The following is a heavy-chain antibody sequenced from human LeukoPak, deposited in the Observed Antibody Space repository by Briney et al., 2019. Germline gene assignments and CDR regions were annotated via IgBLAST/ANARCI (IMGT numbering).Heavy chain of an antibody. CDR3: ARGDIVQVAPSEGAFDL. Sequence: GASVKVSCKASGGTFSSYAISWVRQAPGQGLEWMGRINPDHGGTNYAQKFQGRVSMTRDTSISTVYMELRGLRSDDTAVYYCARGDIVQVAPSEGAFDLWGQGTMVTVSS. CDR1: GGTFSSYA. J-gene: IGHJ3*01. V-gene: IGHV1-2*02. CDR2: INPDHGGT. D-gene: IGHD2-8*02.